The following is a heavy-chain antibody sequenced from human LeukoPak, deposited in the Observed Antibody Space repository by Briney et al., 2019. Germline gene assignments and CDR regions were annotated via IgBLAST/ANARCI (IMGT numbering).Heavy chain of an antibody. CDR1: GYTFTGYY. D-gene: IGHD3-9*01. CDR2: INPNSGGT. Sequence: ASVKVSCKASGYTFTGYYMHWVRQAPGQGLEWMGWINPNSGGTNYAQKFQGRVTMTRDTSISTAYMELSRLRSDDTAVYYCARDLVKISAFDIWGQGTMVTVSS. CDR3: ARDLVKISAFDI. J-gene: IGHJ3*02. V-gene: IGHV1-2*02.